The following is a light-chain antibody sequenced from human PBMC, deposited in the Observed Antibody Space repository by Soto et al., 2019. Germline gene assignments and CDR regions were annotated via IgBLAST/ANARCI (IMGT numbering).Light chain of an antibody. CDR1: GSDVGSYNY. CDR2: EVN. J-gene: IGLJ1*01. Sequence: QSVLTQPASVSGSPGQSITISCTGTGSDVGSYNYVSWYQQHPGKAPKLMIYEVNKRPSGVPDRFSGSRSGNTASLTVAGLQAEDEADYYCNSYAGSASYVFGTGTKVTVL. CDR3: NSYAGSASYV. V-gene: IGLV2-8*01.